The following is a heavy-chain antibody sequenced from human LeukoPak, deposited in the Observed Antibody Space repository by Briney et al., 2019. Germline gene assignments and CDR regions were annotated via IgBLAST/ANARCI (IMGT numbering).Heavy chain of an antibody. CDR1: GFTFSDYY. Sequence: PGGSLRLSCAASGFTFSDYYMSWIRQAPGKGLEWVSYMSSSGSTIYYADSVKGRFTISRDNAKNSLYLQMNSLRAEDTAVYYCARDRLGLSTTCSDYWGQGTLVTVSS. CDR2: MSSSGSTI. V-gene: IGHV3-11*04. D-gene: IGHD7-27*01. J-gene: IGHJ4*02. CDR3: ARDRLGLSTTCSDY.